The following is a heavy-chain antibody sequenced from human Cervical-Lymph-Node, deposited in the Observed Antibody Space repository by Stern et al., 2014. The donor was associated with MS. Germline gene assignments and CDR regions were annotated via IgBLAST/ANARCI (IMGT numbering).Heavy chain of an antibody. CDR3: ARPYCTSTACYSLDAFEI. Sequence: EVQLVESGAEVKQPGESLKISCKASGYTFTTYWIGWVRQMPGKGLEWMGVIYPGDSDTRYTPSFQSPVTISADKSTTTAFLQWSSLKASDTAMYYCARPYCTSTACYSLDAFEIWGQGTMVIVSS. J-gene: IGHJ3*02. CDR1: GYTFTTYW. CDR2: IYPGDSDT. V-gene: IGHV5-51*01. D-gene: IGHD2-21*02.